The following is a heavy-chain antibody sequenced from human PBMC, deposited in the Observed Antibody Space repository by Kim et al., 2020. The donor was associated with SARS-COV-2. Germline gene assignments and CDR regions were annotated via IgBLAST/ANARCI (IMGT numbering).Heavy chain of an antibody. V-gene: IGHV3-23*01. Sequence: GGSLRLSCAASGFTFSSYAMSWVRQAPGKGLEWVSAISGSGGSTYYADSVKGRFTISRDNSKNTLYLQMNSLRAEDTAVYYCAKPTDSGSYGKQGHYYYGMDVWGQGTTVTVSS. D-gene: IGHD1-26*01. CDR3: AKPTDSGSYGKQGHYYYGMDV. CDR1: GFTFSSYA. CDR2: ISGSGGST. J-gene: IGHJ6*02.